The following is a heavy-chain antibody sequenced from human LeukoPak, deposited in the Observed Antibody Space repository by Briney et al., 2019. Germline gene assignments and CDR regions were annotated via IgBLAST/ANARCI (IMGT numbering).Heavy chain of an antibody. CDR3: ARDDSEGSPDSAAFDI. V-gene: IGHV3-33*01. CDR1: GFTFSRYG. CDR2: IWYDGSNK. D-gene: IGHD3-10*01. Sequence: PGGSLRLSCAASGFTFSRYGMHWVRQAPGKGLEWVAVIWYDGSNKYYADSVKGRFTISRDNSKNTLYLQMNSLRAEDTAVYYCARDDSEGSPDSAAFDIWGQGTMVTVSS. J-gene: IGHJ3*02.